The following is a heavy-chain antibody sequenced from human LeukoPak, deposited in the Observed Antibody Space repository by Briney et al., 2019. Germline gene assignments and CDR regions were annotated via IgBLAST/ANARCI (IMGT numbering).Heavy chain of an antibody. CDR3: SKEADCSRTSCYTPYGMDV. Sequence: KPSETLSLTCTVSGGSISSYYWSWIRQPAGKGLEWIGRIYTSGSTNYNPSLKSRVTMSEDTSKNQFSLKLSSVTAAVTAVYYCSKEADCSRTSCYTPYGMDVWGQGTTLRVSS. CDR2: IYTSGST. J-gene: IGHJ6*02. D-gene: IGHD2-2*02. V-gene: IGHV4-4*07. CDR1: GGSISSYY.